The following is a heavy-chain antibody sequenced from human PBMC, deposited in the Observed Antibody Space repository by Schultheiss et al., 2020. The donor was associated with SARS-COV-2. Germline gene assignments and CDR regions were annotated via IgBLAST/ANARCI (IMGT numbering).Heavy chain of an antibody. J-gene: IGHJ6*02. Sequence: GGSLRLSCAASGFTFSSYSMNWVRQAPGKGLEWVSAISGSGGSTYYADSVKGRFTISRDNSKNTLYLQMNSLRAEDTAVYYCARDFGIARIYYGMDVWGQGTTVTVAS. CDR1: GFTFSSYS. CDR3: ARDFGIARIYYGMDV. CDR2: ISGSGGST. D-gene: IGHD6-13*01. V-gene: IGHV3-23*01.